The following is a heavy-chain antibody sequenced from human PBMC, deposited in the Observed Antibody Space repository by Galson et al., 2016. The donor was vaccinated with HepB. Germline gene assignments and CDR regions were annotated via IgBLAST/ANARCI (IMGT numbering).Heavy chain of an antibody. CDR2: ISSSGSTM. V-gene: IGHV3-48*01. D-gene: IGHD1-1*01. CDR3: ARDYVTTATRWFDP. CDR1: GFIFSTYS. J-gene: IGHJ5*02. Sequence: SLRLSCAASGFIFSTYSLNWVRQAPGKGLEWVSYISSSGSTMYYAESVKGRFTISRDNAKNSLYLQMNSLRAEDTAVYYCARDYVTTATRWFDPWGQGTLVTVSS.